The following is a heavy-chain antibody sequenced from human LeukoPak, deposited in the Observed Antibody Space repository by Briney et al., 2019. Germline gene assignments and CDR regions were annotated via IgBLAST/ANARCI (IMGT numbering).Heavy chain of an antibody. D-gene: IGHD2-2*01. J-gene: IGHJ3*02. V-gene: IGHV4-59*01. Sequence: SETLSLTCTVSGGTITSYYRSWIRQPPGQGLEWIGYIYDSRSTTYNPPLHSRVTTSVDTSKNQFSLKLSSVTAADTAVYYCARGYSSTNCCACGAFDIWGQGTMVTVSS. CDR1: GGTITSYY. CDR3: ARGYSSTNCCACGAFDI. CDR2: IYDSRST.